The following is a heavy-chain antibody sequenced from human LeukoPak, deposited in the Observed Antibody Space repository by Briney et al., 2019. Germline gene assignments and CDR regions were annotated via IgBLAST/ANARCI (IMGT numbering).Heavy chain of an antibody. V-gene: IGHV1-2*02. CDR2: INPNSGGT. Sequence: ASVKVSCKASGYTFTGYYMHWVRQAPGQGLEWMGWINPNSGGTNYAQKFQGRVTMTTDTSTSTAYMELRSLRSDDTAVYYCARGNSRRIVVVPAALDYWGQGTLVTVSS. CDR1: GYTFTGYY. CDR3: ARGNSRRIVVVPAALDY. J-gene: IGHJ4*02. D-gene: IGHD2-2*01.